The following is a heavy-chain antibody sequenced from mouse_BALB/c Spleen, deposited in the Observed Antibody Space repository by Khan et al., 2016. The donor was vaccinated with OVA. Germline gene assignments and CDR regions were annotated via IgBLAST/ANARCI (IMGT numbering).Heavy chain of an antibody. V-gene: IGHV14-1*02. D-gene: IGHD2-1*01. J-gene: IGHJ3*01. CDR1: GFNIKDYY. Sequence: VQLQQSGAELVRPGALVKLSCKASGFNIKDYYMLWVKQRPEQGLEWIGWIDPENGNTIYDPKFQGKASITADTSSNTAYLQLSSPTSEDTAVYYCVRRGYGNYWFAYWGQGTLVTVSA. CDR2: IDPENGNT. CDR3: VRRGYGNYWFAY.